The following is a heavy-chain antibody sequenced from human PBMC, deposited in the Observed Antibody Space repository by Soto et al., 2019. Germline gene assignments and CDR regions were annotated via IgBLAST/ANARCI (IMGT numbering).Heavy chain of an antibody. CDR2: IMPVFSTP. V-gene: IGHV1-69*12. CDR3: ARDKDRQQLGGNYYYIMDV. J-gene: IGHJ6*01. D-gene: IGHD3-3*02. CDR1: GGTFRTSA. Sequence: QVQLVQSGAEVKKPGSSVKVSCKTSGGTFRTSAISWVRQAPGQGLEWMGGIMPVFSTPDYAQKFQGRVTITADESTGTAYMELSSLRSEDTAVYYCARDKDRQQLGGNYYYIMDVWGQGTTVTGSS.